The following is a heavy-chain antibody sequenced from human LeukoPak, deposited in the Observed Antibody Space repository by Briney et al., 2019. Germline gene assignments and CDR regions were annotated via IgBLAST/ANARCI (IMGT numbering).Heavy chain of an antibody. J-gene: IGHJ4*02. CDR3: SRGSGWLSVY. V-gene: IGHV3-49*03. Sequence: GGSLRLSCTASGFTFGDYLMSWFRQAPGEGLEWIGFISGGTTEYAASVKGRFTNSRDDSTSIAYLQMNSLTTEDTAVYYCSRGSGWLSVYWGQGTLVTVSS. D-gene: IGHD6-19*01. CDR2: ISGGTT. CDR1: GFTFGDYL.